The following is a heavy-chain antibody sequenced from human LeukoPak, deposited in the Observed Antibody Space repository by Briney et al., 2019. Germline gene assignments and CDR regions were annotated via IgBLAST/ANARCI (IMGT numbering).Heavy chain of an antibody. V-gene: IGHV4-61*02. Sequence: PSETLSLTCTVSGGSISSGSYYWSWIRQPAGKGLEWIGRIYTSGSTNYNPSLKSRVTISVDTSKNQFSLKLSSVTAADTAVYYCASEAIGYYYGMDVWGQGTTVTVSS. D-gene: IGHD3-22*01. CDR2: IYTSGST. CDR3: ASEAIGYYYGMDV. CDR1: GGSISSGSYY. J-gene: IGHJ6*02.